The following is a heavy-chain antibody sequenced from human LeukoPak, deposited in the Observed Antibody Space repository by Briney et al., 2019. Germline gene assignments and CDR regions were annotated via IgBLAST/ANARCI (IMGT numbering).Heavy chain of an antibody. D-gene: IGHD5-18*01. CDR2: IKQDGSEK. CDR1: GFTFGKYW. J-gene: IGHJ4*02. Sequence: GGSLRLSCTASGFTFGKYWMSWVRQAPGKGLEWVANIKQDGSEKYYVDSVKGRFTISRDNAKNSLYLQMNSLRAEDTAVYYCAREEDTAMVKNYWGQGTLVTVSS. V-gene: IGHV3-7*01. CDR3: AREEDTAMVKNY.